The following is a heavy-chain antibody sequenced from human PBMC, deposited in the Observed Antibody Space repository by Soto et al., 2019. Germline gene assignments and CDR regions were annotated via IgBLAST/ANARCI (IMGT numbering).Heavy chain of an antibody. J-gene: IGHJ3*02. Sequence: QEQLVQSGAEVKKPGASVRVACKASGYTFTDYYIHWVRQAPGQGLEWMGWANPHSGATKFAQKFQGCVTMTSAMSITRAETDLYGPNSDDTVVYYCARRTNPWEPYAFHICGHGTLVTVSS. D-gene: IGHD1-26*01. CDR3: ARRTNPWEPYAFHI. CDR2: ANPHSGAT. V-gene: IGHV1-2*04. CDR1: GYTFTDYY.